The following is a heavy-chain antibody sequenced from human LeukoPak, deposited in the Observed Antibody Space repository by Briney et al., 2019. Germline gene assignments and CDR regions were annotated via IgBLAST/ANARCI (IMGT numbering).Heavy chain of an antibody. D-gene: IGHD3-10*01. Sequence: ASVKVSCKASGGTFSSYAISWVRQAPGQGLEWMGGIIPIFGTANYAQKFQGRVTITADKSTSTAYMELSSLRSEDTAVYYCARGGRLLWFGEFESRQYFQHWGQGTLVTVSS. CDR2: IIPIFGTA. CDR3: ARGGRLLWFGEFESRQYFQH. CDR1: GGTFSSYA. V-gene: IGHV1-69*06. J-gene: IGHJ1*01.